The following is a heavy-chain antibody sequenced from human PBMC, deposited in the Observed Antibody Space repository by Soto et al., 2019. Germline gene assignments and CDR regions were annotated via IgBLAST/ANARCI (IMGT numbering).Heavy chain of an antibody. Sequence: ASVKVSCKASGYTFTSYGISWVRQAPGQGLEWMGWISAYNGNTNYAQKLQGRATMTTDTSTRTAYMELRSLRSDDTAVYYCARDGYSSSWYRDFDYWGQGTLVTVSS. V-gene: IGHV1-18*01. J-gene: IGHJ4*02. CDR3: ARDGYSSSWYRDFDY. D-gene: IGHD6-13*01. CDR2: ISAYNGNT. CDR1: GYTFTSYG.